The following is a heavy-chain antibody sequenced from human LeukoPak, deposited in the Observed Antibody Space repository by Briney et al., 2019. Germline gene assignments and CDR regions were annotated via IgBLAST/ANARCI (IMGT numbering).Heavy chain of an antibody. CDR1: GGSISSYY. V-gene: IGHV4-59*08. CDR3: ARLSAGFNSSYWFDP. Sequence: SETLSLTCTVSGGSISSYYWTWIRQPPGKGLEWIGYIYSSGRTKYNPSLKSQVTMSVDTSKNQFSLKVISVTAADTAVYYCARLSAGFNSSYWFDPWGQGTLVTVSS. CDR2: IYSSGRT. D-gene: IGHD2/OR15-2a*01. J-gene: IGHJ5*02.